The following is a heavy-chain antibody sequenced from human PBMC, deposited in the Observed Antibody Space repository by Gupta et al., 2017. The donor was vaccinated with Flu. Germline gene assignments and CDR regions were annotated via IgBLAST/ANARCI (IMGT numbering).Heavy chain of an antibody. Sequence: QLQLQESGPGLVKPSETLSLTCTVSGGSISSSSYYWAWIRQPPGKGLAWIGSIYYSGSTYYNPSLKSRVTISVDTSKNQFSLKLSSVTAADTAVYYCAIEGMWVGDYYYGMDVWGQGTTVTVSS. V-gene: IGHV4-39*02. J-gene: IGHJ6*02. CDR3: AIEGMWVGDYYYGMDV. CDR2: IYYSGST. CDR1: GGSISSSSYY. D-gene: IGHD1-26*01.